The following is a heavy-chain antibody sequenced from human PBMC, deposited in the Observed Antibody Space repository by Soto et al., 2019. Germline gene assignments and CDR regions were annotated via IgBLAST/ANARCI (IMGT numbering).Heavy chain of an antibody. CDR1: GGTFSSDG. D-gene: IGHD3-22*01. CDR3: ARRDYSHNWFDP. J-gene: IGHJ5*02. V-gene: IGHV1-69*01. CDR2: IIPMFGSP. Sequence: QVRLVQSGAEVRKPGSSVKVSCKASGGTFSSDGITWLRQDPGQGLEWMGGIIPMFGSPHYSENFEGRIKISADESTSTVYMEVRSLESEDTAVYYSARRDYSHNWFDPWGQGTQVTVSS.